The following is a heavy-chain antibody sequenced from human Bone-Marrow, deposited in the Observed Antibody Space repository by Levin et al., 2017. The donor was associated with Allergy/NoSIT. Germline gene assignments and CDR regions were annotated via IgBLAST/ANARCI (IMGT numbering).Heavy chain of an antibody. CDR2: MYYSGST. J-gene: IGHJ4*02. Sequence: PGGSLRLSCTVSGGSIGSSSYYWGWIRQPPGTGLEWIGSMYYSGSTYYKPSLKSRLTISVDTSKNQFSLKLTSVTAADTAVYYCARRFAASSNWDFDYWGQGTLVTVSS. V-gene: IGHV4-39*01. CDR3: ARRFAASSNWDFDY. CDR1: GGSIGSSSYY. D-gene: IGHD4-11*01.